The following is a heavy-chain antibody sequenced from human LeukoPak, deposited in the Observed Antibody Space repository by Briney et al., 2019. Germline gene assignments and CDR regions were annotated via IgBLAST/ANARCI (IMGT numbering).Heavy chain of an antibody. V-gene: IGHV1-18*01. CDR3: ARVGYCSSTSCYQTYYYYGMDV. J-gene: IGHJ6*02. CDR2: ISAYNGNT. CDR1: GYTFTSYG. Sequence: GASVKVSCKASGYTFTSYGISWVRQAPGQGLEWMGWISAYNGNTNYAQKLQGRVNMTTDTSTSTAYMELRSLRSDDTAVYYCARVGYCSSTSCYQTYYYYGMDVWGQGTTVTVSS. D-gene: IGHD2-2*01.